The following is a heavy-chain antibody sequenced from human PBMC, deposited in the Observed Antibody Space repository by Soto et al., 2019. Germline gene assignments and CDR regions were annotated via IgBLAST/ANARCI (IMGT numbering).Heavy chain of an antibody. J-gene: IGHJ4*02. CDR3: ARHGCSSTSCYFGKYYFDY. Sequence: SETLSLTCTVSGGSISSSSYYWGWIRQPPGKGLEWIGSIYYSGSTYYNPSLKSRVTISVDTSKNQFSLKLSSVTAADTAVYYCARHGCSSTSCYFGKYYFDYWGQGTLVTAPQ. D-gene: IGHD2-2*01. CDR2: IYYSGST. V-gene: IGHV4-39*01. CDR1: GGSISSSSYY.